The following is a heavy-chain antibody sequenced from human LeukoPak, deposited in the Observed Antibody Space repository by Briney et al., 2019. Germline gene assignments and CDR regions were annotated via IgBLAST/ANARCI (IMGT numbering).Heavy chain of an antibody. J-gene: IGHJ4*02. D-gene: IGHD3-10*01. CDR3: ALGGSGSYYLNFDY. CDR2: IYYSGST. Sequence: SSETLSLTCTVSGGSISSSSYYWGWIRHPPGKGLEWIGSIYYSGSTYYNPSLKSRVTISVDTSKNQFSLKLSSVTAADTAVYYCALGGSGSYYLNFDYWGQGTLVTVSS. CDR1: GGSISSSSYY. V-gene: IGHV4-39*07.